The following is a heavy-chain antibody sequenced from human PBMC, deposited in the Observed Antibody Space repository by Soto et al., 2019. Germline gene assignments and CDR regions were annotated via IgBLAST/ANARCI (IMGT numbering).Heavy chain of an antibody. CDR1: GYSFTSYW. V-gene: IGHV5-51*01. J-gene: IGHJ6*02. D-gene: IGHD5-18*01. CDR3: ARLGDTAMVNGAYYYYYYGMDV. Sequence: PGESLKISCKGSGYSFTSYWIGWVRQMPGKGLEWMGIIYPGDSDTRYSPSFQGQVTISADKSISTAYLQWSSLKASDTAMYYCARLGDTAMVNGAYYYYYYGMDVWGQGTTVTVSS. CDR2: IYPGDSDT.